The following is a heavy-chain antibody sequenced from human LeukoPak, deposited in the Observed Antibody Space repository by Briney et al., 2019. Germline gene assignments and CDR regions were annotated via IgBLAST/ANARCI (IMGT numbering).Heavy chain of an antibody. CDR3: ASGWGIVVADSVWFDP. D-gene: IGHD3-22*01. CDR1: GGSISSYY. V-gene: IGHV4-59*12. CDR2: IYYSGST. Sequence: SETLSLTCTVSGGSISSYYWSWIRQPPGKGLEWIGYIYYSGSTNYNPSLKSRVTISVDTSKNQFSLKLSSVTAADTAVYYCASGWGIVVADSVWFDPWGQGTLVTVSS. J-gene: IGHJ5*02.